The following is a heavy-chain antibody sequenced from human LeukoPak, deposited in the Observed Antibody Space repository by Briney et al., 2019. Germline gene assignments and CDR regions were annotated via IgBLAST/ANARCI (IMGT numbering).Heavy chain of an antibody. CDR3: ARHRGYSSGWYGWFDP. D-gene: IGHD6-19*01. Sequence: SETLSLTCTVSGASISSSTYYWGWIRQPPGKGLEWIGSNTYYNPFLKSRVTISLDTSKNQFSLKLSSLTAADTAVYYCARHRGYSSGWYGWFDPWGQGTLVTVSS. V-gene: IGHV4-39*01. CDR2: NT. J-gene: IGHJ5*02. CDR1: GASISSSTYY.